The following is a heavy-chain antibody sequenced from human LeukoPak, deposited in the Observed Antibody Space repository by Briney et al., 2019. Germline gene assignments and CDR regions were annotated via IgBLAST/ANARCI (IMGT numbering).Heavy chain of an antibody. CDR1: GYTLTEXX. J-gene: IGHJ4*02. V-gene: IGHV1-24*01. CDR2: FDPEDXEX. CDR3: ATDNPYDSSGYSLGY. D-gene: IGHD3-22*01. Sequence: GASVKVSCKVSGYTLTEXXXXXVRQAPGXXXXXXXXFDPEDXEXXYAXXXXGXXTMTEDTSTDTAYMELSSLRSEDTAVYYCATDNPYDSSGYSLGYWGQGTLVTVSS.